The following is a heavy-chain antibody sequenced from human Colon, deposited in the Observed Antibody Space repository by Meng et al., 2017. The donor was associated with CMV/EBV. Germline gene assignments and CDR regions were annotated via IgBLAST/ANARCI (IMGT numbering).Heavy chain of an antibody. D-gene: IGHD6-6*01. V-gene: IGHV1-69*04. Sequence: SCKASGGTFSSYAISWVRQAPGQGLAWMGRVIPILGVAYKAEKFQGRVAITADKSTNTAYMELSGLRSEDTALYYCAMGSSAVGFGSWGQGTLVTVSS. CDR1: GGTFSSYA. J-gene: IGHJ5*01. CDR3: AMGSSAVGFGS. CDR2: VIPILGVA.